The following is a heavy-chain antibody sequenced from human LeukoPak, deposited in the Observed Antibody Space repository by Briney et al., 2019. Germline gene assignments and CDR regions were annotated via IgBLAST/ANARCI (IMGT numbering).Heavy chain of an antibody. CDR3: AREFKYSRAFDY. CDR2: ISSNGGST. J-gene: IGHJ4*02. Sequence: PGGSLRLSCAASGFTFSSYAMHWVRQAPGKGLEYVSAISSNGGSTYYANSVKGRFTISRDNSKNTLYLQMGSLRAEDMAVYYCAREFKYSRAFDYWGQGTLVTVSS. CDR1: GFTFSSYA. D-gene: IGHD2/OR15-2a*01. V-gene: IGHV3-64*01.